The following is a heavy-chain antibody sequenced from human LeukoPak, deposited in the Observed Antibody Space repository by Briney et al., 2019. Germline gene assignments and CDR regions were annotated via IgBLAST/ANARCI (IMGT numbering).Heavy chain of an antibody. CDR3: ARVRGTYSNYEDYYYYYYMDV. J-gene: IGHJ6*03. Sequence: PSETLSLTCIVSGDSIASDSYSWGWIRQSPGKGLEWIGNIFYSGNSYYFPSLRGRVAISLDTSKNQFSLKLSSVTAADTAVYYCARVRGTYSNYEDYYYYYYMDVWGKGTTVTVSS. V-gene: IGHV4-39*07. CDR1: GDSIASDSYS. CDR2: IFYSGNS. D-gene: IGHD4-11*01.